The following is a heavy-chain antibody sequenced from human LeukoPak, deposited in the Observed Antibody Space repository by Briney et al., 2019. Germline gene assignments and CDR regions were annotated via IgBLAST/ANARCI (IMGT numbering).Heavy chain of an antibody. CDR3: ARNRMQLWLPFDY. J-gene: IGHJ4*02. CDR2: VYYTGSI. V-gene: IGHV4-39*01. CDR1: GASIISSCYY. Sequence: PSETLSLTCTVAGASIISSCYYWGWIRQPPWKGLEWIGSVYYTGSIYYNPSVKSRVTISVDTSKSQFSLKLSSVTAADTAVYYCARNRMQLWLPFDYWGQGTLVTVSS. D-gene: IGHD5-18*01.